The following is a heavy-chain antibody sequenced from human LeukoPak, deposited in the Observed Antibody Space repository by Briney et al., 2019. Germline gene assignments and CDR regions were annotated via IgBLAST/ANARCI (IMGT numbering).Heavy chain of an antibody. J-gene: IGHJ4*02. V-gene: IGHV1-69*01. CDR2: IIPIFGTA. Sequence: AIIPIFGTANYAQKFQGRVTITADESTSTAFMELSSLRSEDTAVYYCARADDFWSGLNYWGQGTLVTVSS. D-gene: IGHD3-3*01. CDR3: ARADDFWSGLNY.